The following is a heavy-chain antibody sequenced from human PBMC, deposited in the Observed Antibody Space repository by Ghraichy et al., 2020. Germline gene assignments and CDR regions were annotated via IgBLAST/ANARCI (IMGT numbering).Heavy chain of an antibody. CDR2: IYYSGST. V-gene: IGHV4-59*01. D-gene: IGHD1-1*01. J-gene: IGHJ6*02. CDR3: VRDMRGNRQLYGMDV. Sequence: SETLSLTCTVSGDSISTYYWNWIRQPPGKGLEWIGHIYYSGSTYYNPSLESRATISVDTSKNQFSLKLTSVTAADTAVCYCVRDMRGNRQLYGMDVWGQGTTVSVSS. CDR1: GDSISTYY.